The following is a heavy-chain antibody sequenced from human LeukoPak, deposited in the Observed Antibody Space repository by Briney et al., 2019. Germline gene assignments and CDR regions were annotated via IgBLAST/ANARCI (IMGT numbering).Heavy chain of an antibody. CDR1: GFILSSYE. V-gene: IGHV3-48*03. CDR2: ISSSGSTI. D-gene: IGHD1-26*01. Sequence: SGGSLRLSCAASGFILSSYEMNWVRQAPGKGLEWLSYISSSGSTIYYADSVKGRFTISRDNSKNTLYLQMNSLRAEDTAVYYCARHGIVGASLSAYYYYYMDVWGKGTTVTVSS. CDR3: ARHGIVGASLSAYYYYYMDV. J-gene: IGHJ6*03.